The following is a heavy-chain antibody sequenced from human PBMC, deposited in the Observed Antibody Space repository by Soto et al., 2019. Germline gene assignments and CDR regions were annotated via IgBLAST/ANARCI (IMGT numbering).Heavy chain of an antibody. Sequence: GGSLRLSCAASGFTFDSYFMNWVRQAPGKGLEWVSSISGTSNDIYYADSVKGRFTMSRDNAKKSLYLQMTSLRVDDMAIYYWAKDNGGGASYYGLAVWGQGTTVTVSS. V-gene: IGHV3-21*01. CDR2: ISGTSNDI. CDR3: AKDNGGGASYYGLAV. CDR1: GFTFDSYF. D-gene: IGHD3-16*01. J-gene: IGHJ6*02.